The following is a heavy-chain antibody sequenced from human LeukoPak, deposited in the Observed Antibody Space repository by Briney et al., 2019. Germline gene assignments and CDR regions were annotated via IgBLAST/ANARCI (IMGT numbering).Heavy chain of an antibody. Sequence: GGSLRLSRAASGFTFDEHGMSWVRQAPGKGLEWVSGINWNGASTGYADSVKGRFTISRDNAKNSLYLQMNSLRAEDTALYYCARVQRWGYSNYFDYWGQGTLVTVSS. CDR2: INWNGAST. CDR1: GFTFDEHG. J-gene: IGHJ4*02. CDR3: ARVQRWGYSNYFDY. V-gene: IGHV3-20*04. D-gene: IGHD4-11*01.